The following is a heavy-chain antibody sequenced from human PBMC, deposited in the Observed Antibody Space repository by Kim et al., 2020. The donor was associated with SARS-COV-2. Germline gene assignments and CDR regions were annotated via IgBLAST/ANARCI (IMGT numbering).Heavy chain of an antibody. J-gene: IGHJ6*02. Sequence: KFQGRVTMTRDTSISTAYMELSRLRSDDTAVYYCAREAIAARPAVCGMDVWGQGTTVTVSS. D-gene: IGHD6-6*01. CDR3: AREAIAARPAVCGMDV. V-gene: IGHV1-2*02.